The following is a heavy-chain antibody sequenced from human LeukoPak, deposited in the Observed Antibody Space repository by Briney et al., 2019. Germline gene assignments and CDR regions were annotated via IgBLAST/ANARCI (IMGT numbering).Heavy chain of an antibody. V-gene: IGHV3-30*02. CDR1: GLTFSMPP. Sequence: PGGSLRLSCAASGLTFSMPPMDWVRQAPGKGLEWVAFIQNDGNSKNYADSVRGRFTISRDTSKNTLYLQMNSLRPEDTAVYYCTRRAPSHDFDSWGQGTLVTVSS. CDR3: TRRAPSHDFDS. CDR2: IQNDGNSK. J-gene: IGHJ4*02.